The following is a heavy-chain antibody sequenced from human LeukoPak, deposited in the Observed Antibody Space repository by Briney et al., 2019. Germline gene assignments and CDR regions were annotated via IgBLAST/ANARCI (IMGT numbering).Heavy chain of an antibody. Sequence: SETLSLTCAVYGGSFSGYYWSWIRQPPGKGLEWIGEINHSGSTNYNPSLKSRVTISVDTSKNQFSLKLSSVTAADTAVYYCERGRVAVAGTNFDYWGQGTLVTVSS. CDR3: ERGRVAVAGTNFDY. CDR2: INHSGST. V-gene: IGHV4-34*01. CDR1: GGSFSGYY. D-gene: IGHD6-19*01. J-gene: IGHJ4*02.